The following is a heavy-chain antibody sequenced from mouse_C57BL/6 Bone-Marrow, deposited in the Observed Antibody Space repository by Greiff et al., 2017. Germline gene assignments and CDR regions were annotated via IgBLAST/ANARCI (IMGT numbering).Heavy chain of an antibody. CDR2: IDPETGGT. J-gene: IGHJ4*01. CDR3: TKYDYDLYAMDY. V-gene: IGHV1-15*01. CDR1: GYTFTDYD. D-gene: IGHD2-4*01. Sequence: LQESGAELVRPGASVTLSCKASGYTFTDYDMHWVKQTPVHGLEWIGAIDPETGGTAYNQKFKGKAILTADKSSSTAYMELRSLTSEDSAVYCCTKYDYDLYAMDYWGQGTSDTVSS.